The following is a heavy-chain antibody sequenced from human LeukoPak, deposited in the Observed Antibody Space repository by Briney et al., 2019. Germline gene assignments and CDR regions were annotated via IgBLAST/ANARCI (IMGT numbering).Heavy chain of an antibody. CDR3: ARIPRYCSSTSCYRNDY. CDR2: INPNNGDT. J-gene: IGHJ4*02. V-gene: IGHV1-2*02. D-gene: IGHD2-2*01. CDR1: GYSFTAQY. Sequence: GASVKVSCKASGYSFTAQYMHWLRQAPGQGLEWMGWINPNNGDTKYAQSFLGRVTMTRDTSTTTAYMELSSLRSDDTAVYYCARIPRYCSSTSCYRNDYWGQGTLVTVSS.